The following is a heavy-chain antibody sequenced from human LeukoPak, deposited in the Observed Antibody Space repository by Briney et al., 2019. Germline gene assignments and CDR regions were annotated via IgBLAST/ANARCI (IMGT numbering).Heavy chain of an antibody. CDR3: ASASSWYYYYGMDV. D-gene: IGHD6-6*01. CDR2: ISAYNGNT. J-gene: IGHJ6*02. V-gene: IGHV1-18*01. CDR1: GYTFTSYG. Sequence: ASVKVSCKASGYTFTSYGISWVRQAPGQGLEWMGWISAYNGNTNYAQKLQGRVTMTTDTPTSTAYMELRSLRSDDTAVYYCASASSWYYYYGMDVWGQGTTVTVSS.